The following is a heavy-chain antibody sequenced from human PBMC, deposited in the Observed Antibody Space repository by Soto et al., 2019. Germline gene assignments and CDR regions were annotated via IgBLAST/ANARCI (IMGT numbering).Heavy chain of an antibody. V-gene: IGHV1-69*13. D-gene: IGHD3-3*01. CDR3: ARIYDFWSGYSY. CDR2: IIPIFGTA. J-gene: IGHJ4*02. CDR1: GGTFSSYA. Sequence: SVKVSCKASGGTFSSYAISWVRQAPGQGLEWMGGIIPIFGTANYAQKFQGRVTITADESTSTAYMELSSLRSEDTAVYYCARIYDFWSGYSYRGQGTLVTVYS.